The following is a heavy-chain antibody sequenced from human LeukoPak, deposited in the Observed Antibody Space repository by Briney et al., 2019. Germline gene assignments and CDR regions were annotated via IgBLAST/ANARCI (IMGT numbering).Heavy chain of an antibody. CDR2: ISSSGSTI. D-gene: IGHD3-22*01. V-gene: IGHV3-11*04. Sequence: GGSLRLSCAASGFTFSDYYMSWIRQAPGKGLEWVSYISSSGSTIYYADSVKGRFTISRDNSKNTLYLQMNSLRAEDTAVYYCAKDPDSSGYYIAGFDYWGQGTLVTVSS. CDR1: GFTFSDYY. CDR3: AKDPDSSGYYIAGFDY. J-gene: IGHJ4*02.